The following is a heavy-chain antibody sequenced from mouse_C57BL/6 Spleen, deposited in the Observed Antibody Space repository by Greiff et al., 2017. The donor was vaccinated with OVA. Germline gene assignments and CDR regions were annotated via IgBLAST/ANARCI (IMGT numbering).Heavy chain of an antibody. CDR1: GFTFSSYA. CDR3: ARGVDGNFWFAY. Sequence: EVQLVESGGGLVKPGGSLKLSCAASGFTFSSYAMSWVRQTPEKRLEWVATISDGGSYTYYPDNVKGRFTISRDNAKNNLYLQMSHLKSEDTAMYYWARGVDGNFWFAYWGQGTLVTVS. J-gene: IGHJ3*01. V-gene: IGHV5-4*01. D-gene: IGHD2-1*01. CDR2: ISDGGSYT.